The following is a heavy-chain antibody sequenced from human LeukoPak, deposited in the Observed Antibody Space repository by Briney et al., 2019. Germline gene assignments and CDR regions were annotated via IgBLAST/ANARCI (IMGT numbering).Heavy chain of an antibody. CDR3: ARMVKTLSAATGWFDP. CDR2: INHSGST. CDR1: GGSFSGYY. D-gene: IGHD2-15*01. V-gene: IGHV4-34*01. J-gene: IGHJ5*02. Sequence: SETLSLTCAVYGGSFSGYYWSWVRQPPGKGLEWIGEINHSGSTNYNPSLKSRVTISVDTSKNQFSLKLSSVTAADTAVYYCARMVKTLSAATGWFDPWGQGTLVTVSS.